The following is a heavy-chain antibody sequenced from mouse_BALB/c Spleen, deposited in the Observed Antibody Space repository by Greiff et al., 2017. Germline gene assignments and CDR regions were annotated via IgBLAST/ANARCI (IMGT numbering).Heavy chain of an antibody. Sequence: DVKLVESGPGLVKPSQSLSLTCSVTGYSITSGYYWNWIRQFPGNKLEWMGYISYDGSNNYNPSLKNRISITRDTSKNQFFLKLNSVTTEDTATYYCASSDYDVGYAMDYWGQGTSVTVSS. D-gene: IGHD2-4*01. CDR3: ASSDYDVGYAMDY. CDR1: GYSITSGYY. J-gene: IGHJ4*01. CDR2: ISYDGSN. V-gene: IGHV3-6*02.